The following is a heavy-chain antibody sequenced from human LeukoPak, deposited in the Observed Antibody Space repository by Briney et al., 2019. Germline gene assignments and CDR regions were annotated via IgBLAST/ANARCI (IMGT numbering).Heavy chain of an antibody. V-gene: IGHV1-69*13. D-gene: IGHD6-19*01. CDR1: GYTFTGYG. CDR3: AREGIAVAGSVLDY. J-gene: IGHJ4*02. CDR2: IIPIFGTA. Sequence: ASVKVSCKASGYTFTGYGISWVRQAPGQGLEWMGGIIPIFGTANYAQKFQGRVTITADESTSTAYMELSSLRSEDTAVYYCAREGIAVAGSVLDYWGQGTLVTVSS.